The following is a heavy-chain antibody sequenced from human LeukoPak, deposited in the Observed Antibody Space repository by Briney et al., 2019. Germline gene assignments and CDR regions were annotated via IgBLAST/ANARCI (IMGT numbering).Heavy chain of an antibody. CDR2: IIPIFGTA. Sequence: GASVKVSCKASGGTFSSYAISWVRQAPGQGLEWMGRIIPIFGTANYAQKFQGRVTITTDESTSTAYMELSSLRSEDTAVYYCARDPGDGYTVRWFDPWGQGTLVTVSS. D-gene: IGHD5-24*01. V-gene: IGHV1-69*05. J-gene: IGHJ5*02. CDR1: GGTFSSYA. CDR3: ARDPGDGYTVRWFDP.